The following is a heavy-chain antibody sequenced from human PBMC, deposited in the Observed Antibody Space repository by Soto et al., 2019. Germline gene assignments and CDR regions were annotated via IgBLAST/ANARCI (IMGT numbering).Heavy chain of an antibody. Sequence: LETLSLTCIVSGGSVSSSNYYWGWVRQSPGKGLEWIGSIYYSGNTYYNPSLESRVTISVDKSNNEFSLKVISVTAADTAVYYCARLEGLATISYCFDFWGQGSLVTVSS. CDR3: ARLEGLATISYCFDF. CDR1: GGSVSSSNYY. V-gene: IGHV4-39*01. CDR2: IYYSGNT. J-gene: IGHJ4*02. D-gene: IGHD3-9*01.